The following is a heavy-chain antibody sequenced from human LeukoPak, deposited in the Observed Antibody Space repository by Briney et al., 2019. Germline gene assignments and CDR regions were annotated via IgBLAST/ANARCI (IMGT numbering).Heavy chain of an antibody. J-gene: IGHJ4*02. D-gene: IGHD1-14*01. V-gene: IGHV4-59*11. CDR3: VRTNPWDLTYYFDY. CDR2: IFHSGST. CDR1: GGSIKSHF. Sequence: PSETLSLTCTVSGGSIKSHFWSWVRQPPGKRLEWIGYIFHSGSTNYNPSLKSRVTISVDTSKNQFSLRPTSVTAADTAVYYCVRTNPWDLTYYFDYWGRGTLVTVSS.